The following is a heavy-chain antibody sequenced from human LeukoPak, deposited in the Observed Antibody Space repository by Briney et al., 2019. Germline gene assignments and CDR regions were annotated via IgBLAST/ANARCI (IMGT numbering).Heavy chain of an antibody. CDR1: GFTFNNYA. Sequence: GGSLRLSCEASGFTFNNYAMSWVRQAPGKGPDWVSTITNSGGATYYADSVKGRSTISRDNSQKTLYLEMNSLRAEDTAVYYCVKYSRYFDYWGQGTLVTVSS. D-gene: IGHD2-15*01. V-gene: IGHV3-23*01. CDR2: ITNSGGAT. J-gene: IGHJ4*02. CDR3: VKYSRYFDY.